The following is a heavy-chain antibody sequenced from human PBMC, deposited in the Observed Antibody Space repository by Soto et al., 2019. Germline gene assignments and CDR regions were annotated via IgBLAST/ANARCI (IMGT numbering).Heavy chain of an antibody. CDR2: IIPIFGTA. CDR3: EGSSGYPEYFQH. J-gene: IGHJ1*01. V-gene: IGHV1-69*13. D-gene: IGHD3-22*01. Sequence: ASVKVSCKASGGTFSSYAISWVRQAPGQGLEWMGGIIPIFGTANYAQKFQGRVTITADESTSTAYMELSSLRSEDTAVYYCEGSSGYPEYFQHWGQGTLVTVSS. CDR1: GGTFSSYA.